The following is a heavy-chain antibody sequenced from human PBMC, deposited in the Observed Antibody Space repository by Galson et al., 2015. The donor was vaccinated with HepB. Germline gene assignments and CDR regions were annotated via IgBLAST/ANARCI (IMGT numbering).Heavy chain of an antibody. Sequence: SVKVSCKASGYTFTSYAMHWVRQAPGQRLEWMGWINAGNGNTKYSQKFQGRVTITRDTSASTAYMELSSLRSEDTAVYCCARDDYSNYVWFDPWGQGTLVTVSS. CDR1: GYTFTSYA. D-gene: IGHD4-11*01. CDR3: ARDDYSNYVWFDP. J-gene: IGHJ5*02. CDR2: INAGNGNT. V-gene: IGHV1-3*01.